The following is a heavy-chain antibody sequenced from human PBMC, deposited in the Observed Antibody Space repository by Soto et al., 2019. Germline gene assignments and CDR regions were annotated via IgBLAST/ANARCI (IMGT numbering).Heavy chain of an antibody. CDR2: IYPGDSDT. J-gene: IGHJ6*03. CDR3: ARLPVSPQSLYYYYYMDV. CDR1: GYSFTSYW. V-gene: IGHV5-51*01. Sequence: PGESLKISCKGSGYSFTSYWIGWVRQMPGKGLEWMGIIYPGDSDTRYSPSFQGQVTISADKSISTAYLQWSSLKASDTAMYYCARLPVSPQSLYYYYYMDVWGKGTTVTVSS.